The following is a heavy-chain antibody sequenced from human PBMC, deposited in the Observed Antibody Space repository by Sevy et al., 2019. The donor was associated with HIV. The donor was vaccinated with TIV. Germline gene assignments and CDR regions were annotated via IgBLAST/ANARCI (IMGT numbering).Heavy chain of an antibody. V-gene: IGHV3-30*18. CDR2: ISYDGSNK. Sequence: GGSLRLSCAASGFTFSSYGMHWVRQAPGKGLEWVAVISYDGSNKYYADSVKGRFTISRDNSKNTLYLQMNSLRAEDTAVYYCAKDRRGSDGSGSYYNVHYYYGMDVWDQGTTVTVSS. D-gene: IGHD3-10*01. CDR1: GFTFSSYG. CDR3: AKDRRGSDGSGSYYNVHYYYGMDV. J-gene: IGHJ6*02.